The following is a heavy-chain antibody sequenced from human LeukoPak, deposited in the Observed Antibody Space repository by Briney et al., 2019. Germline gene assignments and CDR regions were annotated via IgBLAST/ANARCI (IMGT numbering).Heavy chain of an antibody. CDR3: ARARDIVVSSNIYYFDY. J-gene: IGHJ4*02. CDR2: IYYSGST. CDR1: GGSISSGGYY. V-gene: IGHV4-31*03. D-gene: IGHD2-2*01. Sequence: SQTLSLTCTVSGGSISSGGYYWNWIRQHPGKGLEWIRFIYYSGSTYHNPSLKSRVSISVDTSKTQFSLKLSSVTAADTAVYYCARARDIVVSSNIYYFDYWGQGTLVTVSS.